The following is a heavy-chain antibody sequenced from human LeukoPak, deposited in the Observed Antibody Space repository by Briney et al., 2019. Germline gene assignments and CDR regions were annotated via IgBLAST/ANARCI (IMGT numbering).Heavy chain of an antibody. Sequence: GESLKISCKGSGYSFTSYWIGWVRQAPGQGLEWMGWISAYNGSTNYAQKLQGRVTMTTDTSTSTAYMELRSLRSDDTAVYYCARSITYYDSSGYPRSDYWGQGTLVTVSS. CDR3: ARSITYYDSSGYPRSDY. D-gene: IGHD3-22*01. V-gene: IGHV1-18*04. CDR2: ISAYNGST. CDR1: GYSFTSYW. J-gene: IGHJ4*02.